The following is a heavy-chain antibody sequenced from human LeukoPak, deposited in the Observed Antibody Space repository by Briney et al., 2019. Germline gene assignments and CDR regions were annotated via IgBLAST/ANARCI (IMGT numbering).Heavy chain of an antibody. D-gene: IGHD3-10*01. J-gene: IGHJ3*02. CDR2: IYHSGST. CDR3: AREVVRGTDAFDI. V-gene: IGHV4-30-2*01. Sequence: PSQTLSLTCAVSGGSISSGGYSWSWIRQPPGKGLEWIGYIYHSGSTYYNPSLKSRVTISVDRSKNQFSLKLSSVTAADTAVYYCAREVVRGTDAFDIWGQGTMVTVSS. CDR1: GGSISSGGYS.